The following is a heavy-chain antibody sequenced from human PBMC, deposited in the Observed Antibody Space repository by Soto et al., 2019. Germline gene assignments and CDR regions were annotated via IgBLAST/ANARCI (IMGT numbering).Heavy chain of an antibody. CDR3: AKSKGGFTVTTAMDV. J-gene: IGHJ6*02. V-gene: IGHV3-30*18. CDR1: GFTFSSYG. D-gene: IGHD4-4*01. CDR2: ISYDGSNK. Sequence: QPGGSLRLSCAASGFTFSSYGMHWVRQAPGKGLEWVAVISYDGSNKYYADSVEGRFTISRDNSKNTLYLQMNSLRAEDTAVYYCAKSKGGFTVTTAMDVWGQGTTVTVSS.